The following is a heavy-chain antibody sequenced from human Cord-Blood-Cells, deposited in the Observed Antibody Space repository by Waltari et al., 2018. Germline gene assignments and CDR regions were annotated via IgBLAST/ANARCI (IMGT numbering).Heavy chain of an antibody. D-gene: IGHD3-22*01. V-gene: IGHV1-69*01. CDR3: ARGSYDSSGYYYYYYYGMDV. CDR1: GGTFSSYA. CDR2: IIPIFGTA. Sequence: QVQLVQSGAEVKKPGSSVKVSCKASGGTFSSYAISWVRQAPGQGLEWMGGIIPIFGTANYAQKFQGRVTITADESTSTAYMERSSLRSEDTAVYYCARGSYDSSGYYYYYYYGMDVWGQGTTVTVSS. J-gene: IGHJ6*02.